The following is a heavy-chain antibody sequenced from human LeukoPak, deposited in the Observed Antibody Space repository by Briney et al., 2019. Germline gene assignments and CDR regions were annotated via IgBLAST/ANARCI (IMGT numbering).Heavy chain of an antibody. D-gene: IGHD3-10*01. CDR3: ARTVSYGSGSYADY. CDR1: GFTFSTYT. J-gene: IGHJ4*02. V-gene: IGHV3-30*04. Sequence: SGGSLRLSCTAPGFTFSTYTMHWVRQAPGKGLEWLAVISYDGRKTDYADSVKGRLTISRDNSKNTVYLQMSGLRAEDRAMYYCARTVSYGSGSYADYWGQGTLVSVSS. CDR2: ISYDGRKT.